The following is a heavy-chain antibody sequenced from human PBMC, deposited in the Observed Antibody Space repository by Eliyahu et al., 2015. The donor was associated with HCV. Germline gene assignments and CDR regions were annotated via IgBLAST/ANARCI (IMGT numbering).Heavy chain of an antibody. D-gene: IGHD3-22*01. Sequence: QVQLVESGGGLVKXGGPLRLSCAASGFTFSDNYXSWIRQAPGKGLGWVGYISSSSSYTNYADSVKGRFAISRDNAKNSLYLQMNSLSAEDTAVYYCARGGGSSGYYHYWGQGTLVTVSS. CDR1: GFTFSDNY. CDR2: ISSSSSYT. CDR3: ARGGGSSGYYHY. J-gene: IGHJ4*02. V-gene: IGHV3-11*06.